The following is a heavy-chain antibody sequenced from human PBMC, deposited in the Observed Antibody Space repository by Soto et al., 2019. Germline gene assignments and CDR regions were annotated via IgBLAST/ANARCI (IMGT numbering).Heavy chain of an antibody. CDR1: GGSISSGGYY. Sequence: QVQLQESGPGLVKPSQTLSLTCTVSGGSISSGGYYWSWNRQHPGKGLEWIGYIYYSGSTYYNPSLKSRVTISVDTSKNQFSPKLSSVTAADTAVYYFARGRRVGDYIFWFDPWGQGTLVTVSS. V-gene: IGHV4-31*03. J-gene: IGHJ5*02. CDR3: ARGRRVGDYIFWFDP. D-gene: IGHD4-17*01. CDR2: IYYSGST.